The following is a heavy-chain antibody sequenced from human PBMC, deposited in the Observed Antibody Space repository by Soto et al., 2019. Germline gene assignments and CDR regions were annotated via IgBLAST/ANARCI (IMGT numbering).Heavy chain of an antibody. CDR1: GYTFTSYA. CDR3: ATVVGAVPY. J-gene: IGHJ4*02. V-gene: IGHV1-18*01. D-gene: IGHD1-26*01. Sequence: EASVKVSCKTSGYTFTSYAISWVRQAPGQGLEWMGWLSAYNGNTNYAQNLQGRVTVTTDTSTDTAYMELRSLRSDDTAVYYCATVVGAVPYWGQGTQVTVSS. CDR2: LSAYNGNT.